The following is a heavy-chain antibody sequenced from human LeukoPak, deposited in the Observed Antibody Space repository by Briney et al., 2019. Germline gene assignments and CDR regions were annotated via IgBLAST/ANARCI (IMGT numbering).Heavy chain of an antibody. V-gene: IGHV3-7*01. CDR2: IKQDGSEK. Sequence: PSETLSLTCAVYGGSFSGYYWSWVRLAPEKGLEWVANIKQDGSEKYYVDSVRGRFSISRDNSKNSLYLQMNSLRADDTAVYYCARVITVYNVYEEVAEYFQYWGQGTLVTVSS. CDR1: GGSFSGYY. J-gene: IGHJ1*01. CDR3: ARVITVYNVYEEVAEYFQY. D-gene: IGHD5/OR15-5a*01.